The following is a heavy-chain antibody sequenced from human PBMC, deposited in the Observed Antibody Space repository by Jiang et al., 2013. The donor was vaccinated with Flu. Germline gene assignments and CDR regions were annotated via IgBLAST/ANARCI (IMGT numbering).Heavy chain of an antibody. CDR2: INTGTGDP. Sequence: QSGSELKKPGASVKVSCKASAYSFTKYALTWVRQAPGQGLEWMGWINTGTGDPTYAQAFTGRFIFSSDTSVSTAYLHISGLKAEDTAVYFCAREGYYFDSIGSPRSHGLDVWGQGTAVTVSS. D-gene: IGHD3-9*01. CDR1: AYSFTKYA. CDR3: AREGYYFDSIGSPRSHGLDV. V-gene: IGHV7-4-1*02. J-gene: IGHJ6*02.